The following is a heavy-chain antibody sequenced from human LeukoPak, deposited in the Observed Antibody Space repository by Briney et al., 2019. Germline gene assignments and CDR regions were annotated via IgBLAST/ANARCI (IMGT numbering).Heavy chain of an antibody. CDR3: ARAIIWGDRTWISPSDAFDI. D-gene: IGHD5-12*01. CDR2: IYHSGST. CDR1: GGSIGSGGYS. V-gene: IGHV4-30-2*01. J-gene: IGHJ3*02. Sequence: SETLSLTCVVSGGSIGSGGYSWNWIRQPPGKGLEWIGYIYHSGSTYYNPSLKSRVTLSLDRSKNQFSLKQSSVTAADTAVYYCARAIIWGDRTWISPSDAFDIWGQGTVVTVSS.